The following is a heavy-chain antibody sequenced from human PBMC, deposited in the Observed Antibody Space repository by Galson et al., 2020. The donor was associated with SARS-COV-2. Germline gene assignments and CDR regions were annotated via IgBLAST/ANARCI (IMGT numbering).Heavy chain of an antibody. CDR2: INPNSGGT. Sequence: ASVKVSCKASGYTFTGYYMHWVRQAPGQGLEWMGWINPNSGGTNYAQKFQGRVTMTRDTSISTAYMELSRLRSDDTAVYYCARGRDSGSRNSDFDYWGQGTLVTVSS. CDR1: GYTFTGYY. J-gene: IGHJ4*02. D-gene: IGHD1-26*01. V-gene: IGHV1-2*02. CDR3: ARGRDSGSRNSDFDY.